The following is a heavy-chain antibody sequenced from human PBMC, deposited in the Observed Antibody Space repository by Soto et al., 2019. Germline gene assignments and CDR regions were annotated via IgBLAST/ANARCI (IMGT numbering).Heavy chain of an antibody. CDR2: ISGSSSLI. Sequence: PGGSLRLSCAASGFTFSNYDMNWVRQAPGKGLEWVSYISGSSSLINYADSVKGRFTISRDNAKNSLFLQMNSLRDEDTAVYYCATLLPKYSSGWYLDSWGRGTLVTVSS. V-gene: IGHV3-48*02. D-gene: IGHD6-19*01. CDR1: GFTFSNYD. CDR3: ATLLPKYSSGWYLDS. J-gene: IGHJ4*02.